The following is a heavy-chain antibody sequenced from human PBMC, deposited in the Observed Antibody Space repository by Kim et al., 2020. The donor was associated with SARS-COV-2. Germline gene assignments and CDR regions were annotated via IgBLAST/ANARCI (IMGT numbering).Heavy chain of an antibody. CDR1: GGSISSSSYY. Sequence: SETLSLTCTVSGGSISSSSYYWGWIRQPPGKGLEWIGSIYYSGSTYYNPSLKSRVTISVDTSKNQFSLKLSSVTAADTAVYYCAISQPTVTTKEPTDYYGMDVWGQGTTVTVSS. D-gene: IGHD4-17*01. CDR3: AISQPTVTTKEPTDYYGMDV. CDR2: IYYSGST. V-gene: IGHV4-39*01. J-gene: IGHJ6*02.